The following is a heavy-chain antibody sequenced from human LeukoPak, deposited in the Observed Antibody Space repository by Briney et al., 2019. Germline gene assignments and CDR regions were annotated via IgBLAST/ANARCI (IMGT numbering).Heavy chain of an antibody. D-gene: IGHD2-2*02. J-gene: IGHJ5*02. Sequence: SETLSLTCTVSGGSISSYYWSWIRQPPGKGLEWIGEINHSGSTNYNPPLKSRVTISVDTSKNQFSLKLSSVTAADTAVYYCARTASRYCSSTSCYTLGHNWFDPWGQGTLVTVSS. V-gene: IGHV4-34*01. CDR1: GGSISSYY. CDR2: INHSGST. CDR3: ARTASRYCSSTSCYTLGHNWFDP.